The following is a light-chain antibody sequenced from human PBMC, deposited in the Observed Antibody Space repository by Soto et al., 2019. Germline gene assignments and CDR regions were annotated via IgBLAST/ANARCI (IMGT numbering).Light chain of an antibody. Sequence: DIRMTQSPSSRSASVGGGVTITSRASQSVTRFLNWYQQKPGKAPRLLISGASTLQEGVPARFSGSGSGTDCALTVSSVQPDDFATHYCQQTHCARRTFGQGTRVEMK. CDR3: QQTHCARRT. J-gene: IGKJ1*01. CDR2: GAS. CDR1: QSVTRF. V-gene: IGKV1-39*01.